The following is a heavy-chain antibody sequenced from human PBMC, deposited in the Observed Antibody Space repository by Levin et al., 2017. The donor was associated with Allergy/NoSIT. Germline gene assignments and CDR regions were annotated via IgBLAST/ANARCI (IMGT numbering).Heavy chain of an antibody. Sequence: ASVKVSCKASGYTFTSYDINWVRQATGQGLEWMGWMNPNSGNTGYAQKFQGRVTMTRNTSISTAYMELSSLRSEDTAVYYCARAGATGDYFDYWGQGTLVTVSS. CDR1: GYTFTSYD. J-gene: IGHJ4*02. V-gene: IGHV1-8*01. CDR2: MNPNSGNT. D-gene: IGHD1-26*01. CDR3: ARAGATGDYFDY.